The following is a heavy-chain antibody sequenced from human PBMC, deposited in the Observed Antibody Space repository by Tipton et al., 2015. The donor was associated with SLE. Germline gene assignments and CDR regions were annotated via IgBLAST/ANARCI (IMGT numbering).Heavy chain of an antibody. CDR1: GGSISSSSYY. CDR3: ASRRGSGWYDY. J-gene: IGHJ4*02. Sequence: TLSLTCTVSGGSISSSSYYWGWIRQPPGKGLEWIGSIYYSGSTYYNPSLKSRVTISVDTSKNQFSLKLSSVTAADTAVYYCASRRGSGWYDYWGQGTLVTVSS. CDR2: IYYSGST. V-gene: IGHV4-39*01. D-gene: IGHD6-19*01.